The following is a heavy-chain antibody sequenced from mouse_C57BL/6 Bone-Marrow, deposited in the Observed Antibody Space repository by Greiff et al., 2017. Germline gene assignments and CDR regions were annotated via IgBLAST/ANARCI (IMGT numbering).Heavy chain of an antibody. Sequence: EVQLQESGAELVRPGASVKLSCTASGFNIKDDSMHWVKQRPEQGLEWIGWIDPENGDTEYASKFQGKATITVDTSSITAYVQLSSLTSEDTAVYYCTRMAYWGQGTLVTVSA. V-gene: IGHV14-4*01. J-gene: IGHJ3*01. CDR1: GFNIKDDS. CDR3: TRMAY. CDR2: IDPENGDT.